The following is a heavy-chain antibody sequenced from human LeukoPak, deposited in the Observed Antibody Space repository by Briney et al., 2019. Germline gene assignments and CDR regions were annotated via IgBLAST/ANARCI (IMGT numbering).Heavy chain of an antibody. CDR3: VGSPTSYNMDV. D-gene: IGHD3-10*01. Sequence: GGSLRLSCAASGLTFRNYAMHWGRQAPGKGLEWVTVISHVGGNDYYSDSVKGRFTISRDNSKNTVDLQMTGLRTDDTAVYYWVGSPTSYNMDVWGKGTTLTVS. CDR2: ISHVGGND. CDR1: GLTFRNYA. V-gene: IGHV3-30*04. J-gene: IGHJ6*03.